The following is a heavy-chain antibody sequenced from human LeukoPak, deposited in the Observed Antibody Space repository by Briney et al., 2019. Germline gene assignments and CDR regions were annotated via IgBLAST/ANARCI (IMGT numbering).Heavy chain of an antibody. CDR2: IKQDGSEK. Sequence: GGSLRLSCAASRFTFSSYWMSWVRQAPGKGLEWVANIKQDGSEKYYVDSVKGRFTISRDNAKNSLYLQMNSLRADDTALYYCARSRGDFWGQGTLVTVSS. V-gene: IGHV3-7*01. CDR1: RFTFSSYW. J-gene: IGHJ4*02. CDR3: ARSRGDF.